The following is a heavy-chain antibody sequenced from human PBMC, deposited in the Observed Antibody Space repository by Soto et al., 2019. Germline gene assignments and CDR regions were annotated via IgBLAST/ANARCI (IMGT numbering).Heavy chain of an antibody. V-gene: IGHV3-23*01. Sequence: AGSLRPSCASSGFSLNSDSITLVLPAPRGGLEWVSAISGSGDGDGTYYADSVKGRFTISRDNSKNTLYLQMNSLRAEDTALYYCANNLRGYRGYGGFDQWGQGNLVTVS. CDR3: ANNLRGYRGYGGFDQ. D-gene: IGHD5-12*01. CDR1: GFSLNSDS. CDR2: ISGSGDGDGT. J-gene: IGHJ4*02.